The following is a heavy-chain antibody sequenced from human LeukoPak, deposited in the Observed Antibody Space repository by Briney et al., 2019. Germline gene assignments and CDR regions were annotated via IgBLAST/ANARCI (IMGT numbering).Heavy chain of an antibody. CDR2: IYYSGST. V-gene: IGHV4-59*01. CDR3: ARDRYPDIVVVPAAIGGFDP. Sequence: SESLSLTCTVSGGSISSYYWSWIRQPPGKGLEWIGYIYYSGSTNYNPSLKSRVTISVDTSKNQFSLKLSSVTAADTAVYYCARDRYPDIVVVPAAIGGFDPWGQGTLVTVSS. J-gene: IGHJ5*02. D-gene: IGHD2-2*02. CDR1: GGSISSYY.